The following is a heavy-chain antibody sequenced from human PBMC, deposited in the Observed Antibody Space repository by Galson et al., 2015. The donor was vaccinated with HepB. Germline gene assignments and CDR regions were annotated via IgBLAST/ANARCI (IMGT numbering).Heavy chain of an antibody. Sequence: LSLTRTVSGGSISSSSYYWGWIRQPPGKGLEWIGSIYYSGSTYYNPSLKSRVTISVDTSKNQFSLKLSSVTAADTAVYYCARDPAAGGSGSYGEVDYWGQGTLVTVSS. CDR1: GGSISSSSYY. V-gene: IGHV4-39*07. CDR2: IYYSGST. CDR3: ARDPAAGGSGSYGEVDY. J-gene: IGHJ4*02. D-gene: IGHD3-10*01.